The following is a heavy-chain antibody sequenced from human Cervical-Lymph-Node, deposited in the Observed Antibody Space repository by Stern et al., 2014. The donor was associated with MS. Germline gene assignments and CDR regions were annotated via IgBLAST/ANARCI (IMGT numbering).Heavy chain of an antibody. D-gene: IGHD4-23*01. V-gene: IGHV1-69*04. CDR2: ILPILGIA. CDR3: ARERSTAITPGFDS. J-gene: IGHJ4*02. CDR1: GGTFNYYA. Sequence: VQLVESGAEVKKPGSSVKVSCKASGGTFNYYAINWVRQAPGQGLEWMGRILPILGIADYAQKFQDRVTLTADRSTSTAYVELSSLRSEDTAVYYCARERSTAITPGFDSWGQGTLVTVSS.